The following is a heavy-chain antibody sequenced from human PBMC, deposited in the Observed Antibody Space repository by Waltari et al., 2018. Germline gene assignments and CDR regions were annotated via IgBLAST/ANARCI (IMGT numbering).Heavy chain of an antibody. Sequence: QVQLQESGPGLVKPSETLSLTCTVSGGSISSYYWSWIRQPAGKGLEWIGRINTSGSTNENPSLKSPVTMEVDTSKNQFTLKLSAVTAADTAVYYCARQELRFLEWSSWGNYYYGMDVWGQGTTVTVSS. CDR2: INTSGST. J-gene: IGHJ6*02. CDR3: ARQELRFLEWSSWGNYYYGMDV. D-gene: IGHD3-3*01. V-gene: IGHV4-4*07. CDR1: GGSISSYY.